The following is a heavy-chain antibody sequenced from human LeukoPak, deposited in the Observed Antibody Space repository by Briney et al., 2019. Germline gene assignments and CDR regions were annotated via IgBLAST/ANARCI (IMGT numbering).Heavy chain of an antibody. V-gene: IGHV3-23*01. CDR3: VKCSAGYYNDAVDI. CDR1: GFTFDNYA. D-gene: IGHD3-10*02. CDR2: ISGGGAKR. J-gene: IGHJ3*02. Sequence: GGSLRLSCAASGFTFDNYAMNWVLQAPGKGLEWVSYISGGGAKRHYSDSLKGRLTISSDNPKNTLYLQINNLKVEDTAMYYFVKCSAGYYNDAVDIWGRGTMVTVSS.